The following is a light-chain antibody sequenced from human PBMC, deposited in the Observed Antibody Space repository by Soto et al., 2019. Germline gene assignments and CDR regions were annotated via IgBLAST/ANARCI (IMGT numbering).Light chain of an antibody. CDR1: NIGGKS. CDR3: QVWDSSSDPYV. J-gene: IGLJ1*01. Sequence: SYVLTQPPSVSVAPGQTARITCGADNIGGKSVHWYQQKPGQAPVLVVYDIRDRPSGIPERLSGSNSGNTATLTTSRVEAGDEADYYCQVWDSSSDPYVFGTGTKLTVL. V-gene: IGLV3-21*02. CDR2: DIR.